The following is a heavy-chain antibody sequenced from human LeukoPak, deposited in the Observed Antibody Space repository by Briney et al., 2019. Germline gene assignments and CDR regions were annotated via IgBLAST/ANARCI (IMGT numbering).Heavy chain of an antibody. J-gene: IGHJ6*03. Sequence: ASVKVSCKASGYTFTSSYMHWVRQAPGQGLEWMGMINPSGGSTSYAQKFQGGVTITADESTSTAYMELSSLRSEDTAVYYCARGYSGYDYYYYYYMDVWGKGTTVTISS. D-gene: IGHD5-12*01. V-gene: IGHV1-46*01. CDR3: ARGYSGYDYYYYYYMDV. CDR2: INPSGGST. CDR1: GYTFTSSY.